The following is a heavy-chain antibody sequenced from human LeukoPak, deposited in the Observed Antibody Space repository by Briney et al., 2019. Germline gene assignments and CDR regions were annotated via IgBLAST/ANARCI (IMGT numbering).Heavy chain of an antibody. CDR1: GFTFSSYA. J-gene: IGHJ5*02. CDR2: ISGSGGST. CDR3: AKDLYGYVSNWFDP. D-gene: IGHD5-12*01. Sequence: GASVRLSCAASGFTFSSYAMSWVRQAPGKGLEWVSAISGSGGSTYYADSVKGRFTISRDNSKNTLYLQMNSLRAEDTAVYYCAKDLYGYVSNWFDPWGQGTLVTVSS. V-gene: IGHV3-23*01.